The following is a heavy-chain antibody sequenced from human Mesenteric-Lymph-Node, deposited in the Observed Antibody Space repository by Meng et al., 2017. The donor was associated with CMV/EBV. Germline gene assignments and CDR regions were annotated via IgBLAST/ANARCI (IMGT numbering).Heavy chain of an antibody. V-gene: IGHV4-4*02. CDR1: CVSNKNANW. CDR3: ARHNWDYVGNWFDP. CDR2: MDHTGRD. D-gene: IGHD1-7*01. J-gene: IGHJ5*02. Sequence: TCVSNKNANWWGRVRQAPGKGREWIEEMDHTGRDNYNPALKSRVTISLDKSKNHFSLRLTSVAAADTAIYYCARHNWDYVGNWFDPWGPGTLVTVSS.